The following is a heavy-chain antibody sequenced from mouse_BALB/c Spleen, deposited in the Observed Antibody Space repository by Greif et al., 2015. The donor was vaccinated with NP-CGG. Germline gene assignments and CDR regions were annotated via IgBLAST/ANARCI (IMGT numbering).Heavy chain of an antibody. D-gene: IGHD2-1*01. CDR2: IYPSDSYT. Sequence: QVQLQQSGAELVRPGASVKLSCKASGYTFTSYWINWVKQRPGQGLEWIGNIYPSDSYTNYNQKFKDKATLTVDKSSSTAYMQLSSPTSEDSAVYYCTRRGGPYGNSFAYWGQGTLVTVSA. J-gene: IGHJ3*01. CDR1: GYTFTSYW. CDR3: TRRGGPYGNSFAY. V-gene: IGHV1-69*02.